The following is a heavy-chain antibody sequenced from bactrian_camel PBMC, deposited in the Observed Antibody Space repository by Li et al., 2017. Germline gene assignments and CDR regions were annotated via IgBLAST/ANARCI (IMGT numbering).Heavy chain of an antibody. J-gene: IGHJ4*01. CDR1: GFTFDGPS. CDR3: ATVAGSFNDDYARARAYPY. Sequence: HVQLVESGGGSVQPGGSLRLSCTASGFTFDGPSMGWYRQAPGNECELVSRITRDGNTNYAESVKGRFTISRDNAKNTVYLQMNSLKSEDTALYYCATVAGSFNDDYARARAYPYWGQGPRSPSP. D-gene: IGHD4*01. CDR2: ITRDGNT. V-gene: IGHV3S60*01.